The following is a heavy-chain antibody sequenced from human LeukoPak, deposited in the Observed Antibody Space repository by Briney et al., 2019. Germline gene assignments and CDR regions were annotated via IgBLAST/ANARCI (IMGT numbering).Heavy chain of an antibody. D-gene: IGHD3-22*01. Sequence: GGSLRLSCAASGFTFSSYAMSWVRQAPGKGLEWVSAISGSGGSTYYADSVKGRFTISRDNSKNTLYLQMNSLRAEDTAVYYCAKGGRSNYYDSSGYYLEAGFDYWGQGTLVTVSS. CDR2: ISGSGGST. J-gene: IGHJ4*02. CDR1: GFTFSSYA. CDR3: AKGGRSNYYDSSGYYLEAGFDY. V-gene: IGHV3-23*01.